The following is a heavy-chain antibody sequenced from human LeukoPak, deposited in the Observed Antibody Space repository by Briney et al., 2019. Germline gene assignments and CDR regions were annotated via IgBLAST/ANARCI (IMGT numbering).Heavy chain of an antibody. D-gene: IGHD6-13*01. Sequence: SQTLSLTRTVSGVSMSSGAFYWSWTRPHPREGLEWLGKIYYSGSTYNNPSLKSRVTISVDRSKNQFSLKLSSVTAADTAVYYCARPGIAAAGGGYFDYWGQGTLVTVSS. CDR1: GVSMSSGAFY. CDR3: ARPGIAAAGGGYFDY. J-gene: IGHJ4*02. V-gene: IGHV4-30-4*08. CDR2: IYYSGST.